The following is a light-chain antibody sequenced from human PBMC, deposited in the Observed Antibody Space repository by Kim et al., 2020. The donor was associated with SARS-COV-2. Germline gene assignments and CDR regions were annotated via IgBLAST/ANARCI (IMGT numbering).Light chain of an antibody. Sequence: GKTVTIPCTRSSGSIATNYLHWYQQRPGSAPTTVIYEDDQRPSGVPDRFSASIDRSSNSASLTISRLKTEDEADYYCQSYDRSNVVFGGGTQLTVL. J-gene: IGLJ2*01. CDR3: QSYDRSNVV. V-gene: IGLV6-57*03. CDR2: EDD. CDR1: SGSIATNY.